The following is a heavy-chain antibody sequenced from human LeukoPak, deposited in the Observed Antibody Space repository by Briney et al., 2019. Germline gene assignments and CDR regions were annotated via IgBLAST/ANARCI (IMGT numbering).Heavy chain of an antibody. Sequence: SETLSLTCTVSGDSISGSNYYWGWIRQPPGMGLEWIGSIYYSGRTYYNPSLKSRVTISVDTSKNQFSLRLSSVTAADTAVYYCARHEEEDGYNAKTFHYWGQRTLVTVSS. CDR1: GDSISGSNYY. CDR2: IYYSGRT. V-gene: IGHV4-39*01. J-gene: IGHJ4*02. D-gene: IGHD5-24*01. CDR3: ARHEEEDGYNAKTFHY.